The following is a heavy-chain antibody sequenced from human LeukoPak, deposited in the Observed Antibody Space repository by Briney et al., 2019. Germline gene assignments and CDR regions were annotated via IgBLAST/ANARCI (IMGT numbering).Heavy chain of an antibody. V-gene: IGHV3-30*18. CDR1: GFTFSSYA. D-gene: IGHD3-10*01. Sequence: GGSLRLSCAASGFTFSSYAMSWVRQAPGKGLEWVAVVSSDGGTKYYADSVKGRFTISRDNSKNAMYLQMNSLRAEDTAVYYCAKEYDSGGYGANFDYWGQGTLVTVSS. J-gene: IGHJ4*02. CDR3: AKEYDSGGYGANFDY. CDR2: VSSDGGTK.